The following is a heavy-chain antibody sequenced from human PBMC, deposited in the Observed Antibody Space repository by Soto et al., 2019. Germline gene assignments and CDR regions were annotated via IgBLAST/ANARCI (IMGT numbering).Heavy chain of an antibody. CDR2: ISGSGGST. D-gene: IGHD2-2*01. CDR3: ARNPPAGYCSSTSCYAVVWDYYGMDV. CDR1: GFTFSSYA. Sequence: GGSLRLSCAASGFTFSSYAMSWVRQAPGKGLEWVSAISGSGGSTYYADSVKGRFTISRDNSKNTLYLQMNSLRAEDTAVYYCARNPPAGYCSSTSCYAVVWDYYGMDVWGQGTTVTVSS. J-gene: IGHJ6*02. V-gene: IGHV3-23*01.